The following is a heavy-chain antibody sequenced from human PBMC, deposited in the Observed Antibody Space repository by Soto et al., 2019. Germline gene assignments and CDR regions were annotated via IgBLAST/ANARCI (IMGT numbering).Heavy chain of an antibody. V-gene: IGHV4-30-2*01. CDR1: GGSIISGGYS. J-gene: IGHJ4*02. Sequence: SETLSLTCAVSGGSIISGGYSWSWIRQPPGKGLEWIGYIYHSGSTYYNPSLKSRVTISVDRSKNQFSLKLSSVTAADTAVYYCARGRTYYYDSSGYYGVFDYWGQGTLVTVSS. CDR2: IYHSGST. D-gene: IGHD3-22*01. CDR3: ARGRTYYYDSSGYYGVFDY.